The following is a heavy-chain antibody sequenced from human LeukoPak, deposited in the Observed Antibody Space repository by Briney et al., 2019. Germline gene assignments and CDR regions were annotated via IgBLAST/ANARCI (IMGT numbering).Heavy chain of an antibody. D-gene: IGHD5-12*01. J-gene: IGHJ4*02. V-gene: IGHV3-7*01. Sequence: GGSLRLSCAASGFTFRSYWMSWVRQAPGKGLEWVANIMHDGSGKYYVDSVRGRFIISRDNAERSLYLQMNSLRAEDTAVYYCARGGLAEIVATIATYYFDYWGQGTLVTVSS. CDR1: GFTFRSYW. CDR2: IMHDGSGK. CDR3: ARGGLAEIVATIATYYFDY.